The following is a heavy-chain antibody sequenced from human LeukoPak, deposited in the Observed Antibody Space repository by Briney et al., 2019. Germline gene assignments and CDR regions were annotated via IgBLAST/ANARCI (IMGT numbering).Heavy chain of an antibody. J-gene: IGHJ4*02. CDR1: GITFSNFA. CDR2: IIGSSGDT. CDR3: AKGAYDYIEMGYFDS. D-gene: IGHD5-12*01. Sequence: GGSLRLSCAASGITFSNFAMSWVRQAPGKGLEWVSFIIGSSGDTFYADSVKGRFTISRDNSKNRLYLQMNSLRAEDTALYYCAKGAYDYIEMGYFDSWGQGTLVTVSS. V-gene: IGHV3-23*01.